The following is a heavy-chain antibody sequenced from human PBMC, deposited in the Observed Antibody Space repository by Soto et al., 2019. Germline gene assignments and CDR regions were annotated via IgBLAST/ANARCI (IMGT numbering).Heavy chain of an antibody. J-gene: IGHJ4*02. CDR3: AKDRYNGTYPTDFDY. V-gene: IGHV3-30*18. CDR2: ISYDGGNE. Sequence: GGSLRPSCAGSGFTFSSYGIHWVRQAPGKGLEWVALISYDGGNEKYTESVKDRFTISRDDSHNVAYLQMSSLRTEDTAMYYCAKDRYNGTYPTDFDYWGQGSLVTVSS. D-gene: IGHD1-26*01. CDR1: GFTFSSYG.